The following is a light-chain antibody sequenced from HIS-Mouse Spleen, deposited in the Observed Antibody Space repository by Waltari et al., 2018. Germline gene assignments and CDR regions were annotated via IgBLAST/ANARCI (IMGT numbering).Light chain of an antibody. J-gene: IGLJ2*01. V-gene: IGLV2-14*03. CDR2: DVS. CDR1: SSDVGGYNY. CDR3: SSYTSSSFNVV. Sequence: QSALTQPASVSGSPGQSITISCTGTSSDVGGYNYVPWYQQPPGKAPKPMLYDVSNRPSGVSNRFSGSKSGNTASLTISGLQAEDEADYYCSSYTSSSFNVVFGGGTKLTVL.